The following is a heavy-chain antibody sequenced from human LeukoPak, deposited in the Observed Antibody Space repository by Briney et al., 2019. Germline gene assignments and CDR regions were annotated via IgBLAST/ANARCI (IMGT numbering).Heavy chain of an antibody. CDR1: GFSPSTSGVG. CDR3: AHLIFGVVIKRDHYFDY. J-gene: IGHJ4*02. V-gene: IGHV2-5*01. CDR2: SCWNDDK. D-gene: IGHD3-3*02. Sequence: SGPTLVNPTQTLTLTCTFSGFSPSTSGVGVGWFRQPPAKALEWLALSCWNDDKRYSPSLKSRLTITKDTSKNQVVLTMTNMDPVDTATYYCAHLIFGVVIKRDHYFDYWGQGTLVTVSS.